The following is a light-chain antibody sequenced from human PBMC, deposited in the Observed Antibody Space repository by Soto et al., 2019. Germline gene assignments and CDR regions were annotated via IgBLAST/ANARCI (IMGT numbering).Light chain of an antibody. CDR1: QSISSSF. V-gene: IGKV3-20*01. J-gene: IGKJ1*01. Sequence: EIVLTQSPGTLSSSPGERATLSCRATQSISSSFLAWYQQKPGQAPRLLIFGASSRAPGIPDRFSGSGSGADFTLTISRLEAEVFAVYYCQQYGNSPTFGQGTKVEMK. CDR2: GAS. CDR3: QQYGNSPT.